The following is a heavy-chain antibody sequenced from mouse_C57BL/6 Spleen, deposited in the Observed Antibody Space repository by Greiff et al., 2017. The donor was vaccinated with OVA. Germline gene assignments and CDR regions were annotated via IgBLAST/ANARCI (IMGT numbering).Heavy chain of an antibody. D-gene: IGHD1-1*01. CDR3: ARFYGSSYWYFDV. CDR1: GYSITSGYY. V-gene: IGHV3-6*01. J-gene: IGHJ1*03. CDR2: ISYDGSN. Sequence: ESGPGLVKPSQSLSLTCSVPGYSITSGYYWNWIRQFPGNKLEWMGYISYDGSNNYNPSLKNRISITRDTSKNQFFLKLNSVTTEDTATYYCARFYGSSYWYFDVWGTGTTVTVSS.